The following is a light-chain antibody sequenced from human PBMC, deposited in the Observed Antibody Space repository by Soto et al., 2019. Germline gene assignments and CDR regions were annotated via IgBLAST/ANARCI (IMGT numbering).Light chain of an antibody. CDR1: QAVNTR. V-gene: IGKV3D-11*01. CDR3: QHSNTYSRT. Sequence: EIVLTQSPATLSSFPGDRVTLSCRASQAVNTRLAWYQHRPGQAPRLLIYLASNRAAGVPARFSGSGSGTEFTLTISGLQPDDFATYYCQHSNTYSRTFGQGTKVEIK. CDR2: LAS. J-gene: IGKJ1*01.